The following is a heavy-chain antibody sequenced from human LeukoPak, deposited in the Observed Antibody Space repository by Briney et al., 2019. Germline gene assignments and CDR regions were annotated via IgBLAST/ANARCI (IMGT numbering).Heavy chain of an antibody. CDR2: IYYSGSS. CDR3: ARDLYSSRANDAFVI. J-gene: IGHJ3*02. Sequence: SETLSLTCTVSGGSIRSSSYYWGWIRQPPGKGLEWIGSIYYSGSSYYNPSLKSRVTISVDTSKNQFSLKLTSVTAADTALYYCARDLYSSRANDAFVIWGQGTMVTVSS. V-gene: IGHV4-39*07. D-gene: IGHD6-13*01. CDR1: GGSIRSSSYY.